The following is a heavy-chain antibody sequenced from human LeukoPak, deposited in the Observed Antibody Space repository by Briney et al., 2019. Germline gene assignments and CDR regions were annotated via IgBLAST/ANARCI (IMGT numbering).Heavy chain of an antibody. CDR3: GREFWSGYQGGYDY. D-gene: IGHD3-3*01. Sequence: GGSLRLSCAASGFTFSSYWMHWVRQAPGKGLVWVSRINSDGSSTSYADSVKGRFTISRDNAKNTLYLQMNSLRAEDTAVYYCGREFWSGYQGGYDYWGQGTLVTVSS. CDR2: INSDGSST. CDR1: GFTFSSYW. V-gene: IGHV3-74*01. J-gene: IGHJ4*02.